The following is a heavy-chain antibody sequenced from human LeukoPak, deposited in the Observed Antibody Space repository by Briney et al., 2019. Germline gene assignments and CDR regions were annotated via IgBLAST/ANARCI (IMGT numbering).Heavy chain of an antibody. CDR1: GFTFSSYA. J-gene: IGHJ4*02. CDR2: ISGSGVST. D-gene: IGHD3-3*01. V-gene: IGHV3-23*01. CDR3: AKRHYDFWSGYQNQMYYFDY. Sequence: GGSLRLSCAASGFTFSSYAMSWVRQAPGKGLEWVSAISGSGVSTYYADSVKGRFTISRDNSKNTLYLQMYSLRAEDTAVYYCAKRHYDFWSGYQNQMYYFDYWGQGTLVTVSS.